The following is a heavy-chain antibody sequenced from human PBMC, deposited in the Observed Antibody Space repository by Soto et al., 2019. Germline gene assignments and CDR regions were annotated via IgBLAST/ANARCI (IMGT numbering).Heavy chain of an antibody. Sequence: SETLSLTCTVSGGSISSYYWSWIRQPPGKGLEWIGYIYYSGSTNYNPSLKSRVTISVDTSKNQFSLKLSSVTAADTAVYYCARAHYDFYYYYMDVWGKGTTVTVSS. CDR3: ARAHYDFYYYYMDV. D-gene: IGHD3-3*01. J-gene: IGHJ6*03. V-gene: IGHV4-59*01. CDR2: IYYSGST. CDR1: GGSISSYY.